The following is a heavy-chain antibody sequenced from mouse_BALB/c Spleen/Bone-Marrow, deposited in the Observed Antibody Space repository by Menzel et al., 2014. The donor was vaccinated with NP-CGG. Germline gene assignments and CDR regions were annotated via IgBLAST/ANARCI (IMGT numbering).Heavy chain of an antibody. CDR3: AGYDGPAWFAY. V-gene: IGHV1S81*02. D-gene: IGHD2-3*01. CDR1: GYSFTSYR. Sequence: QVQLQQPGAELVKPGASVRLSCKASGYSFTSYRIHWVKQRPGQGLEWIGEINPSNGRNNYNEKFKNKATLTVDKSSSTAYMQLSSPTSEDSAVYYCAGYDGPAWFAYWGQGTLVTVSA. CDR2: INPSNGRN. J-gene: IGHJ3*01.